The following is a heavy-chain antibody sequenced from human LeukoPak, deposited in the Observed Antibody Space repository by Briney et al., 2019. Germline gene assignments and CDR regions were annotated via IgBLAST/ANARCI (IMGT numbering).Heavy chain of an antibody. D-gene: IGHD3-9*01. CDR2: ISAYNGNT. J-gene: IGHJ4*02. V-gene: IGHV1-18*01. CDR1: GYTFTSYG. Sequence: ASVKVSCKASGYTFTSYGISRVRQAPGQGLEWMGWISAYNGNTNYAQKLQGRVTMTTDTSTSTAYMELRSLRSDDTAVYYCARDGSDILTGYYDYWGQGTLVTVSS. CDR3: ARDGSDILTGYYDY.